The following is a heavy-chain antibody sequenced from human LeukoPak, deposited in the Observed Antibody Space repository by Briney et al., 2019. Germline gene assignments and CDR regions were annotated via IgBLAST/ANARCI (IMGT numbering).Heavy chain of an antibody. J-gene: IGHJ4*02. CDR2: IYYSGST. D-gene: IGHD4-17*01. Sequence: SETLSLTCTVSGGSISSGGYYWSWIRQHPGKGLEWIGYIYYSGSTYYNPSLKSRVTISVDTSKNQFSLKLSSVTAADTAVYYCARGTYLTVTTEYFLQYWGQGTLVTVSS. CDR1: GGSISSGGYY. CDR3: ARGTYLTVTTEYFLQY. V-gene: IGHV4-31*03.